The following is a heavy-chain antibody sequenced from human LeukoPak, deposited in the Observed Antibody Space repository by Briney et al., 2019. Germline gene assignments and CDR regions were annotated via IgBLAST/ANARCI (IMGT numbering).Heavy chain of an antibody. CDR2: ISAGSST. D-gene: IGHD2-2*01. CDR3: AKGGSTRPNSINEY. J-gene: IGHJ4*02. Sequence: GGSLRLSCAASGFTFSSYAMSWVRQAPGKGLEWVSAISAGSSTYYADSVKGRFTISRDNSKNTLYLQMNSLRAEDTAVYYCAKGGSTRPNSINEYWGQGTLVTVSS. V-gene: IGHV3-23*01. CDR1: GFTFSSYA.